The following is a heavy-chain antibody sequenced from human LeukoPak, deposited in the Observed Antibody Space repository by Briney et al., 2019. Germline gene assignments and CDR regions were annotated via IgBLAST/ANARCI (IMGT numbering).Heavy chain of an antibody. V-gene: IGHV3-30*04. CDR1: GFTFSSYA. J-gene: IGHJ6*02. Sequence: GRSLRLSCAASGFTFSSYAMHWVRQAPGKGPEWVAVISYDGSNKYYADSVKGRFTISRDNSKNTLYLQMNSLRAEDTAVYYCAREEGYCSSTSCYAGLLYYYGMDVWGQGTTVTVSS. D-gene: IGHD2-2*01. CDR3: AREEGYCSSTSCYAGLLYYYGMDV. CDR2: ISYDGSNK.